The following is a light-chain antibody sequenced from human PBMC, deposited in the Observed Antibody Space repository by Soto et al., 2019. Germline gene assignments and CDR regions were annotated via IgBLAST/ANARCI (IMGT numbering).Light chain of an antibody. J-gene: IGKJ4*01. CDR1: QSVRSN. V-gene: IGKV3D-15*01. CDR3: QQYGISPFT. Sequence: EIVMTQSPATLSLSPGERATLSCRASQSVRSNLAWYQQKLGQAPRLLIYGASTRATGIPARFSGSGSGTEFTLTISSLQSEDFAVYYCQQYGISPFTFGGGTKVEI. CDR2: GAS.